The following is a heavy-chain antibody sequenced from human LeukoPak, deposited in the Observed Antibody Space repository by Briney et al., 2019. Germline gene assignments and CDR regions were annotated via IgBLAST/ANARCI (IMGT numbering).Heavy chain of an antibody. CDR1: GGSISSYY. J-gene: IGHJ4*02. CDR2: IYYSGST. CDR3: VRVNWVIDY. D-gene: IGHD7-27*01. V-gene: IGHV4-59*08. Sequence: SETLSLTCTVSGGSISSYYWSWIRQPPGKGLEWIGYIYYSGSTNYNPSLQSRVTISLDTSKNQFSLKLTSVTAADTAFYYCVRVNWVIDYWGQGILVTVSS.